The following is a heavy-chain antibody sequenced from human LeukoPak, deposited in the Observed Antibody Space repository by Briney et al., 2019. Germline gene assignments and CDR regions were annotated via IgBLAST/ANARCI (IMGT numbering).Heavy chain of an antibody. CDR1: GFTFSSYW. Sequence: PGGSLRLSCAASGFTFSSYWMHWVRQAPGKGLVWVSRINSDGSSTSYADSVKGRFTISRDNAKNSLYLQMNSLRAEDTAVYYCARASAGSSWYFGGAFDIWGQGTMVTVSS. J-gene: IGHJ3*02. CDR2: INSDGSST. V-gene: IGHV3-74*01. D-gene: IGHD6-13*01. CDR3: ARASAGSSWYFGGAFDI.